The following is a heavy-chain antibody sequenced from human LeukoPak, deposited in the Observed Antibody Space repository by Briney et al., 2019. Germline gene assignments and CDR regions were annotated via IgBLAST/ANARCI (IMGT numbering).Heavy chain of an antibody. V-gene: IGHV4-59*01. D-gene: IGHD2-2*01. CDR2: IYYSGST. CDR1: GGSISSYY. Sequence: SETLSLTCTVSGGSISSYYWSWIRQPPGKGLEWIGYIYYSGSTNYNPSLKSRVTISVDTSKNQFSLKLSSVTAADTAVYYCARRCSSTSCKGAFDIWGRGTMVTVSS. CDR3: ARRCSSTSCKGAFDI. J-gene: IGHJ3*02.